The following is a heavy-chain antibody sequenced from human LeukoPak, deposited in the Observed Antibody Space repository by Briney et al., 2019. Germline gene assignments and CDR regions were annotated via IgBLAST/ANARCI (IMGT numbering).Heavy chain of an antibody. CDR3: ARESSRYHTIDY. J-gene: IGHJ4*02. CDR2: ISSIGGGT. CDR1: GFTFSSNA. V-gene: IGHV3-64*01. D-gene: IGHD6-13*01. Sequence: GGSLRLSCAASGFTFSSNAMHWVRQAPGKGLEYVSAISSIGGGTYYANSVKDRFTISRDNSKNTLYLQMGSLRAEDMAVYYCARESSRYHTIDYWGQGTLGTVSS.